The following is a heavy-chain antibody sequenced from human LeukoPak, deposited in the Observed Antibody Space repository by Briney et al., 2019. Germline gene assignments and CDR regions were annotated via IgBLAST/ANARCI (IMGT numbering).Heavy chain of an antibody. CDR2: INPDGSNM. J-gene: IGHJ4*02. D-gene: IGHD3-3*01. CDR1: GFSFSSYW. V-gene: IGHV3-7*01. CDR3: VSGFLQWLY. Sequence: GGSLRLSCAASGFSFSSYWMSWVRQAPGKGLEWVANINPDGSNMLYVDSVKGRFTISRDNAKNSLYLQMNNLKAEDTAVYFCVSGFLQWLYWGQGTLVTVSS.